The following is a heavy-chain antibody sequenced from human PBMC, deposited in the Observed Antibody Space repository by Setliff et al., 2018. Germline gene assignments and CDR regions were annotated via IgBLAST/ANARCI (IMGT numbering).Heavy chain of an antibody. CDR1: GGSISTTDYY. CDR3: ARYDSSGYSENYYFDY. D-gene: IGHD3-22*01. Sequence: PSETLSLICTVSGGSISTTDYYWGWIRQPPGKGLEWIGCVYYSGNTYYSPSLKSRVTMFVDTSKNQFSLMLYSVTAADTAIYYCARYDSSGYSENYYFDYWGQGTQVTVSS. V-gene: IGHV4-39*07. J-gene: IGHJ4*02. CDR2: VYYSGNT.